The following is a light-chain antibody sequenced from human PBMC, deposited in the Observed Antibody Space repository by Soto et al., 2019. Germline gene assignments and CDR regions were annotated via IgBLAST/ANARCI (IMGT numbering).Light chain of an antibody. V-gene: IGKV3D-15*01. CDR3: QQYHNWPPIT. J-gene: IGKJ5*01. Sequence: DIVLTQSPGTLSLYPGESATLSCRASQSIASSHIAWYRQKPGQAPRLLMYGASTRANGIPARFSGSGSGTEFTLTISNLQSEDFAVYFCQQYHNWPPITFGQGTLLEIK. CDR2: GAS. CDR1: QSIASSH.